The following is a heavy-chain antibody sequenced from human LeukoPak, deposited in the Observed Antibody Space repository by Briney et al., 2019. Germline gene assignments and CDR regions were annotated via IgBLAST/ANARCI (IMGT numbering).Heavy chain of an antibody. J-gene: IGHJ4*02. Sequence: SQTLSLTCALSGDSLSSNSGAWNWIRQSPSRGLEWLGRTYYRSKWVNDYEVSVKSRITINSDTSRNQFSLRLNSVTPEDTAVYYCASQGDGWFFDYWGQGILVTVSS. CDR1: GDSLSSNSGA. CDR3: ASQGDGWFFDY. V-gene: IGHV6-1*01. D-gene: IGHD6-19*01. CDR2: TYYRSKWVN.